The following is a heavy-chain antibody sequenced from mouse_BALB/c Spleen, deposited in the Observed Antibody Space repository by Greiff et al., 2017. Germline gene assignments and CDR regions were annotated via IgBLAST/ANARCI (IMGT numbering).Heavy chain of an antibody. Sequence: EVMLVESGGGLVQPGGSRKLSCAASGFTFSSFGMHWVRQAPEKGLEWVAYISSGSSTIYYADTVKGRFTISRDNPKNTLFLQMTSLRSEDTAMYYGARSGGNYYAMDYWGQGTSVTVSS. J-gene: IGHJ4*01. V-gene: IGHV5-17*02. CDR3: ARSGGNYYAMDY. CDR2: ISSGSSTI. D-gene: IGHD2-1*01. CDR1: GFTFSSFG.